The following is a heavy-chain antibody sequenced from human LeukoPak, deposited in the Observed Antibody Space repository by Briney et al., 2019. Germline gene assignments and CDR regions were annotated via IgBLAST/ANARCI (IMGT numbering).Heavy chain of an antibody. Sequence: SETLSLTCTVSGGSISSGSYYWSWIRQPPGKGLEWIGEINHSGSTNYNPSLKSRVTISVDTSKNQFSLELSSVTAADTAVYYCARGRSFGTLIDYWGQGTLVTVSS. V-gene: IGHV4-39*07. D-gene: IGHD3-16*01. CDR3: ARGRSFGTLIDY. CDR2: INHSGST. CDR1: GGSISSGSYY. J-gene: IGHJ4*02.